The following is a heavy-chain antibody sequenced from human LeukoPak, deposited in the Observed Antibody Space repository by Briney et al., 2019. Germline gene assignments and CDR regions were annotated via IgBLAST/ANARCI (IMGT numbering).Heavy chain of an antibody. CDR3: ARDAVVTPHPFDY. CDR1: GDSISNYY. V-gene: IGHV4-4*07. Sequence: SETLSLTCTVSGDSISNYYWSWIRQPAGKGLEWIGRIYTSGSTNYNPSLKSRVTMSVDTSKNQFSLKLSSVTAADTAVYYCARDAVVTPHPFDYWGQGTLVTVSS. D-gene: IGHD4-23*01. CDR2: IYTSGST. J-gene: IGHJ4*02.